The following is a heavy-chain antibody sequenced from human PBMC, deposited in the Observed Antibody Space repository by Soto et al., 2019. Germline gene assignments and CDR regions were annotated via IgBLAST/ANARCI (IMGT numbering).Heavy chain of an antibody. D-gene: IGHD6-19*01. CDR3: ARKAIAQWLVDYYYYYMDV. V-gene: IGHV1-8*01. CDR1: GYTFTSYD. J-gene: IGHJ6*03. Sequence: QVQLVQSGAEVKKPGASVKVSCKASGYTFTSYDINWVRQATGQGLEWMGWMNPNSGNTGYAQKFQGRVTMTRNTSISTAYMELSSLRSEDTAVYYCARKAIAQWLVDYYYYYMDVWGKGTTVTVSS. CDR2: MNPNSGNT.